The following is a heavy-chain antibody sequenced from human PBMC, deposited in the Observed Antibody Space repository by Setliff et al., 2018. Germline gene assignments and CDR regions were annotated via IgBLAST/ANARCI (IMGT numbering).Heavy chain of an antibody. J-gene: IGHJ4*02. Sequence: GGSLRLSCAASGFTFSFHWMSWVRQAPGKGLEWVSGISWNSGNVDYADSVKGRFTISRGNAKNSLYLQMNSLRAEDTAVYYCARGVPFDYWGQGTLVTVSS. D-gene: IGHD3-10*01. CDR1: GFTFSFHW. V-gene: IGHV3-48*01. CDR3: ARGVPFDY. CDR2: ISWNSGNV.